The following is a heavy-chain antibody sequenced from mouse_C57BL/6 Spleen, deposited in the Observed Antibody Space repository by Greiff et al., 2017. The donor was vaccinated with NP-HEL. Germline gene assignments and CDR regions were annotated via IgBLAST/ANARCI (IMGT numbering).Heavy chain of an antibody. CDR1: GYTFTSYW. Sequence: VQLQQPGAELVRPGTSVKLSCKASGYTFTSYWMHWVKQRPGQGLEWIGVIDPSDSYTNYNQKFKGKATLTVDTSSSTAYMQLSSLTSEDSAVYYCARSGDSSGYKAYWGQGTLVTVSA. V-gene: IGHV1-59*01. J-gene: IGHJ3*01. CDR2: IDPSDSYT. D-gene: IGHD3-2*02. CDR3: ARSGDSSGYKAY.